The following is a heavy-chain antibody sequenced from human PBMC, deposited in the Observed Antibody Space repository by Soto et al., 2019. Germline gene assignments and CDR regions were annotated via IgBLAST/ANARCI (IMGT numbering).Heavy chain of an antibody. CDR1: GGSISSYY. D-gene: IGHD7-27*01. CDR2: IYYSGST. CDR3: ARFSANWGFDY. Sequence: SETLSLTCTVSGGSISSYYWSWIRQPPGKGLEWIGYIYYSGSTNYNPSIKSRVTISVDTSKNQFSLKLSSVTAADTAVYYCARFSANWGFDYWGQGTLVTVSS. V-gene: IGHV4-59*08. J-gene: IGHJ4*02.